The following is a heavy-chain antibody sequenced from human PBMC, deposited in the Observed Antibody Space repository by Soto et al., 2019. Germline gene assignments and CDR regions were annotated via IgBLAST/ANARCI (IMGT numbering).Heavy chain of an antibody. CDR3: ARFFFLVVTSTYIWLDP. CDR1: GYTFTNYG. D-gene: IGHD2-21*02. V-gene: IGHV1-18*01. CDR2: ISANNGNT. Sequence: ASVKVSCKASGYTFTNYGITWVRQAPGQGLEWMGWISANNGNTNYAQNLQGRVTMTTDTSTSTAYLELKSLRSDDTAIYYCARFFFLVVTSTYIWLDPWGQGTLVTVSS. J-gene: IGHJ5*02.